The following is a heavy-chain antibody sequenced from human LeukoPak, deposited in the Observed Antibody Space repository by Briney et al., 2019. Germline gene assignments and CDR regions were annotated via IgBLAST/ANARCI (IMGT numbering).Heavy chain of an antibody. V-gene: IGHV1-2*02. CDR2: INPNSGGT. J-gene: IGHJ5*02. CDR1: GYTFTGYY. CDR3: ARDRIVATIRQGGWFDP. D-gene: IGHD5-12*01. Sequence: ASVKVSCKASGYTFTGYYMHWVRQAPGQGLEWMGWINPNSGGTNYAQKFQGRVTMTRDTSISTAYMELSRLRSDDTAVYYCARDRIVATIRQGGWFDPWGQGTLVTVSS.